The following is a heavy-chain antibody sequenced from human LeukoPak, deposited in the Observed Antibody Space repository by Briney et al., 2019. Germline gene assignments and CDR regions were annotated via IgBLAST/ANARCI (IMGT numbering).Heavy chain of an antibody. V-gene: IGHV3-48*03. J-gene: IGHJ4*02. Sequence: GGSLRLSCAASGFTFSSYEMNWVRQAPGKGLEWVSYISTSGSTIYYADSVKGRFTISRDNAKNSLYLQTNSLRAEDTAIYYCARQWLTPFDYWGQGTLATVSS. CDR3: ARQWLTPFDY. D-gene: IGHD6-19*01. CDR2: ISTSGSTI. CDR1: GFTFSSYE.